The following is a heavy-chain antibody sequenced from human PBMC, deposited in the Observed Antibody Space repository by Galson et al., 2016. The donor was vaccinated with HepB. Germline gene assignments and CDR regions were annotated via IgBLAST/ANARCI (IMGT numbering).Heavy chain of an antibody. CDR3: ARDGGITGTTDWFDP. V-gene: IGHV3-74*01. CDR1: GFTFSSSS. D-gene: IGHD1-7*01. J-gene: IGHJ5*02. CDR2: INSDGSST. Sequence: SLRLSCAASGFTFSSSSMNWVRQAPGKGLVWVSRINSDGSSTSYADSVKGRFTISRDNAKNTLYLQMNSLRAEDTAVYYCARDGGITGTTDWFDPWGQGTLVTVSS.